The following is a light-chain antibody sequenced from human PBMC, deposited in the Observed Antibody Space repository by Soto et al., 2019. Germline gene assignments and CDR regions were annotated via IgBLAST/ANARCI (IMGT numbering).Light chain of an antibody. J-gene: IGKJ1*01. V-gene: IGKV4-1*01. CDR2: WAS. CDR1: QSLLYSSNNKNY. Sequence: DIVMTQSPDSLAVSLGERASINCKSSQSLLYSSNNKNYLAWYQQKPGQPPKLLIYWASTRESGVPDRFSGSGSGTDFTLTISSLQAEDVAVYYCQHYYTTPRTFGQGTKVEIK. CDR3: QHYYTTPRT.